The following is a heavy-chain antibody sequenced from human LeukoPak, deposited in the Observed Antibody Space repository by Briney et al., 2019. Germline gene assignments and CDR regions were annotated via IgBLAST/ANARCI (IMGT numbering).Heavy chain of an antibody. J-gene: IGHJ4*02. CDR3: ARARGYSYGITPNYFDY. Sequence: ASVKVSCKASGYTFTGYYMHWVRQAPGQGLEWMGWINPNSGGTNYAQKFQDWVTMTRDTSISTAYMELSRLRSDDTAVYYCARARGYSYGITPNYFDYWGQGTLVTVSS. D-gene: IGHD5-18*01. V-gene: IGHV1-2*04. CDR1: GYTFTGYY. CDR2: INPNSGGT.